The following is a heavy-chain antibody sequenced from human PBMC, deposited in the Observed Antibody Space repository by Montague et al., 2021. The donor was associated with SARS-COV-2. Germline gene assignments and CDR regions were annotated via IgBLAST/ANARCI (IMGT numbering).Heavy chain of an antibody. CDR3: ARGSSFVTNFGVVITEPPFDY. CDR1: GGSFSGYY. J-gene: IGHJ4*02. CDR2: INHSGST. V-gene: IGHV4-34*01. Sequence: SETLSLTCAVYGGSFSGYYWSWIRQPPGKGLEWIGEINHSGSTNYNPSLKSRVTISVDTSKNQFSLKLSSVTAADTAVYYCARGSSFVTNFGVVITEPPFDYWGQGTLVTVSS. D-gene: IGHD3-3*01.